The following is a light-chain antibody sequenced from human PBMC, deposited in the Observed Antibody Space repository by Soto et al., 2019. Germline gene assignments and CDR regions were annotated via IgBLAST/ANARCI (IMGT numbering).Light chain of an antibody. Sequence: QSVLTQPPSVSGAPGQRVTISCSGSSSNIGAGYDAHWYRHVPGTAPKLLIYGNSHRPSGVPDRFSGSKSGTSASLTITGLQAEDEADYYCQSYDVSLSEVHLGGGTQLTVL. CDR3: QSYDVSLSEVH. J-gene: IGLJ2*01. CDR2: GNS. CDR1: SSNIGAGYD. V-gene: IGLV1-40*01.